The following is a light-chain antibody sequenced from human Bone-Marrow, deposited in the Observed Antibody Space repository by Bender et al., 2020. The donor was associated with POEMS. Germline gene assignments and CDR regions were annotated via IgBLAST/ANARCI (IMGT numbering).Light chain of an antibody. V-gene: IGLV2-23*02. Sequence: QSALTQPASVSGSPGQSITISCTGTSSDVGTYNVVSWYQQHPGKVPKVMIYDVTKRPSGVPDRFSGSKSGNTASLTISGVQPEDEADYYCCSYAGSPLLFGGGTKLTVL. CDR1: SSDVGTYNV. CDR3: CSYAGSPLL. CDR2: DVT. J-gene: IGLJ2*01.